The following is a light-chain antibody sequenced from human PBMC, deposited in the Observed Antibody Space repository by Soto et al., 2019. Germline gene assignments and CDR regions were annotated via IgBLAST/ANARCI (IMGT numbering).Light chain of an antibody. CDR3: QQYNSYSPYT. Sequence: DIQMTQSPSTLSASVGDRVTITCRASQSLSSWLAWYQPKPGKAPKLLIYDASSLESGVPSRFSGSGSGTEFTLTISSLQPDDFATYYCQQYNSYSPYTFGQGTKLEIK. CDR1: QSLSSW. CDR2: DAS. V-gene: IGKV1-5*01. J-gene: IGKJ2*01.